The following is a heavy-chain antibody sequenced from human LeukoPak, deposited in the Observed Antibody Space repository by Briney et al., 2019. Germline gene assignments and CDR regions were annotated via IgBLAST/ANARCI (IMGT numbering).Heavy chain of an antibody. D-gene: IGHD6-19*01. J-gene: IGHJ4*02. CDR2: MNPHSGNT. CDR3: ARVTSAVAGGDY. Sequence: ASVKVSCKASGYTFTSYDINWVRQATGQGLEWMGWMNPHSGNTGYAQKFRGRVTITRNTSIRTAYRQLSSLRSEDTAVYYCARVTSAVAGGDYWGQGTLVTVSS. CDR1: GYTFTSYD. V-gene: IGHV1-8*03.